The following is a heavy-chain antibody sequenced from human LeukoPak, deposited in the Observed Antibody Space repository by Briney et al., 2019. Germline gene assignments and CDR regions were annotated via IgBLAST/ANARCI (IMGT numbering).Heavy chain of an antibody. Sequence: GGSLRLSCAASGFTFSTYWMSWVRQAPGKGLEWVANIKEDGSEKYYGDSVKGRFTISRDNAKNSLYLEMNSLRVEDTAVYYCARDSSGYQWGQGTLVTVSS. V-gene: IGHV3-7*01. CDR1: GFTFSTYW. J-gene: IGHJ4*02. CDR3: ARDSSGYQ. D-gene: IGHD3-22*01. CDR2: IKEDGSEK.